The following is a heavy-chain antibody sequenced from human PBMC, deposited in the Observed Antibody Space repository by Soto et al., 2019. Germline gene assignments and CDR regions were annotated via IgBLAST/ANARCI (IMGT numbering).Heavy chain of an antibody. CDR3: ARSDSVRGVIIGGYDY. D-gene: IGHD3-10*01. Sequence: QVQLVQSGAEVKKPGSSVKGSCKASGGTFSSYAISWVRQAPGQGLEWMGGIIPIFGTANYAQKFQGRVTITADEATSTAYMELSSLRSEDTAVYYCARSDSVRGVIIGGYDYWGQGTLVTVSS. V-gene: IGHV1-69*01. J-gene: IGHJ4*02. CDR1: GGTFSSYA. CDR2: IIPIFGTA.